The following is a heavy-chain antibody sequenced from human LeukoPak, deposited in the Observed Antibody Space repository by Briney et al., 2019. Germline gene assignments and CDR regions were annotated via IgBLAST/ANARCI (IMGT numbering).Heavy chain of an antibody. CDR1: GYSISSSSYY. CDR3: ARGRTAMVRIYYYYYMDV. J-gene: IGHJ6*03. D-gene: IGHD5-18*01. CDR2: MYYSGTT. V-gene: IGHV4-39*01. Sequence: PSETLSLTCTVSGYSISSSSYYWGWIRQPTGKGLEWIGLMYYSGTTYYNPSLKSRVTISVDTSKNQFSLKLSSVTAADTAVYYCARGRTAMVRIYYYYYMDVWGKGTTVTVSS.